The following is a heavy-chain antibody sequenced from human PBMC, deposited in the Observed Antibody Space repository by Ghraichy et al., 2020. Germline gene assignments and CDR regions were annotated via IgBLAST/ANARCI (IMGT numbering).Heavy chain of an antibody. CDR3: ARGSHCSSTSCSSDAFDI. D-gene: IGHD2-2*01. CDR1: GFTFSSYG. J-gene: IGHJ3*02. CDR2: IWYDGSNK. V-gene: IGHV3-33*01. Sequence: GESLNISCAASGFTFSSYGMHWVRQAPGKGLEWVAVIWYDGSNKYYADSVKGRFTISRDNSKNTLYLQMNSLRAEDTAVYYCARGSHCSSTSCSSDAFDIWGQGTMVTVSS.